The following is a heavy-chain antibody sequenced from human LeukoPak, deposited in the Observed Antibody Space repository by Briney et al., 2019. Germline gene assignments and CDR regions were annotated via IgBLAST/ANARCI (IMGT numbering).Heavy chain of an antibody. V-gene: IGHV4-38-2*02. CDR2: ICQSGST. D-gene: IGHD3-10*01. CDR3: ARRAGAPDFDV. J-gene: IGHJ4*02. Sequence: SETLSLTCTVSGYSISSIHCWGWIRQPPGKGLEWIGSICQSGSTYYSPSLKSRVTISVDSSQNRFSLKVLSVTAADTAVYYCARRAGAPDFDVWGLGTLVSVSS. CDR1: GYSISSIHC.